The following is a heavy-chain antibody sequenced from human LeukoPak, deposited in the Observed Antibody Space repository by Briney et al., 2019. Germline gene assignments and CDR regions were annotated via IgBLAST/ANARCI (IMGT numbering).Heavy chain of an antibody. CDR2: ISGSGGST. J-gene: IGHJ4*02. Sequence: GGSLRLSCAASGFTFSSYAMSWVRQAPGKGLEWVSAISGSGGSTYYADSVKGRLTISRDNSKNTLYLQMNSLRAEDTAVYYCAKSGSYYYYDSSGHSYWGQGTLVTVSS. CDR3: AKSGSYYYYDSSGHSY. CDR1: GFTFSSYA. D-gene: IGHD3-22*01. V-gene: IGHV3-23*01.